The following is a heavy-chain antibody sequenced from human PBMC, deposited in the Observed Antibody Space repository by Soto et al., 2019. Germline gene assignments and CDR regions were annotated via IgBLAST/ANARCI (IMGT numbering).Heavy chain of an antibody. D-gene: IGHD2-2*01. V-gene: IGHV3-11*06. J-gene: IGHJ5*02. CDR2: ISGSSDNI. Sequence: AGSLRLSCAASGFTFSNYFMSWIRQAPGKGLEWVSFISGSSDNIKYADSVKGRFTISRDNAKNSLYLQMNSLRADDTAVYYCVRDSARIVVVPRVDGDDWLDPWGQGTLVTVSS. CDR1: GFTFSNYF. CDR3: VRDSARIVVVPRVDGDDWLDP.